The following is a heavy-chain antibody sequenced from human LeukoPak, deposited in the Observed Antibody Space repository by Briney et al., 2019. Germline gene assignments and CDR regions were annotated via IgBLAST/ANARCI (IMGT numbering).Heavy chain of an antibody. J-gene: IGHJ4*02. Sequence: GGSLRLSCAASGFTFNNAWMSWVRQAPGKGLEWVGQIKSKADGRTTDYAAPVQGRFTISRDDSKNTVYLQMNSLKIEDTAMYYCTTDDPVNRSWGQGTLVTVSS. CDR2: IKSKADGRTT. D-gene: IGHD2/OR15-2a*01. CDR1: GFTFNNAW. V-gene: IGHV3-15*01. CDR3: TTDDPVNRS.